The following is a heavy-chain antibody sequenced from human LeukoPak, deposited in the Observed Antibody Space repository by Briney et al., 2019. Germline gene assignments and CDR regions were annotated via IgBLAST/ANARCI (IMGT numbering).Heavy chain of an antibody. V-gene: IGHV4-31*03. J-gene: IGHJ4*02. CDR3: ARPQRYSMYALDY. CDR1: GGSISSGGYY. D-gene: IGHD5/OR15-5a*01. Sequence: PSETLSLTCTVSGGSISSGGYYWSWIRQHPGKGLEWIGYIYYSGSTYYNPSLKSRVTISVDTSKNQFSLKLSPVTAADTAVYYCARPQRYSMYALDYWGQGTLVTVSS. CDR2: IYYSGST.